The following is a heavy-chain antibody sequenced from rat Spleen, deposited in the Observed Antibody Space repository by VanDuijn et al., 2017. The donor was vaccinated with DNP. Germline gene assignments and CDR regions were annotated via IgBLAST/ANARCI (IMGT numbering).Heavy chain of an antibody. Sequence: EVKLVESGGGLVQPGRSLKLSCAASGFIFFDYWMGWVRQAPGKGLEWIGEINKDSSTITYIPSLKDKFTISRDNDQNTLYLQMSKLGSEDTAIYYCAKGPNYGGWSDYFDYWGQGVMVTVSS. V-gene: IGHV4-2*01. CDR3: AKGPNYGGWSDYFDY. CDR2: INKDSSTI. CDR1: GFIFFDYW. D-gene: IGHD1-11*01. J-gene: IGHJ2*01.